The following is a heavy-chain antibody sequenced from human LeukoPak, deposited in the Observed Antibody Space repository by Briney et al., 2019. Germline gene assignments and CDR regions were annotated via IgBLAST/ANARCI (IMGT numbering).Heavy chain of an antibody. J-gene: IGHJ6*02. Sequence: SETLSLTCTVSGGSVSSGSYYWSWIRQPPGKGLEWIGYIYYSGNTNYNPSLKSRVTISVDTSKNQFSLNLISVTAADTAVYYCAGDSYGMDVWGQGTTVTVAS. CDR2: IYYSGNT. CDR3: AGDSYGMDV. V-gene: IGHV4-61*01. CDR1: GGSVSSGSYY.